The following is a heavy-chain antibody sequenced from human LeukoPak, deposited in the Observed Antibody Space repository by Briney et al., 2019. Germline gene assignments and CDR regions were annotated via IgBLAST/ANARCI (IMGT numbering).Heavy chain of an antibody. Sequence: GSSVKVSCKASGGTFSSYAISWVRQAPGQGLEWMGRIIPILGIANYAQKFQGRVTITADKSTSTAYMELGSLRSEDTAVYYCAREAVHDYYYGMDVWAKGPRSPSP. CDR2: IIPILGIA. D-gene: IGHD6-19*01. V-gene: IGHV1-69*04. J-gene: IGHJ6*02. CDR3: AREAVHDYYYGMDV. CDR1: GGTFSSYA.